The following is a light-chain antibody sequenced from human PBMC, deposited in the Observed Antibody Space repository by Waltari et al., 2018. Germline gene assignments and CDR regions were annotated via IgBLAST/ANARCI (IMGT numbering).Light chain of an antibody. CDR1: SSDVGFYDF. Sequence: QSALTQPASVSGSPGQSITISCTGTSSDVGFYDFVSWFQQHPGKGPKARIYKVNNRPSGVANRLSGSRYGNTASLTISGLQAEDEADYYCSSYTRSSYWVFGGGTQLTVL. V-gene: IGLV2-14*01. J-gene: IGLJ3*02. CDR3: SSYTRSSYWV. CDR2: KVN.